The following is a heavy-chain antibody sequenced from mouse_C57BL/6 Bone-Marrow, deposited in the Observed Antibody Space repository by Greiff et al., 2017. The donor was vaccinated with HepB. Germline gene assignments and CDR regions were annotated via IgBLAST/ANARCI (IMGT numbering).Heavy chain of an antibody. V-gene: IGHV5-17*01. J-gene: IGHJ2*01. D-gene: IGHD4-1*01. Sequence: EVQRVESGGGLVKPGGSLKLSCAASGFTFSDYGMHWVRQAPEKGLEWAAYISSGSSTIYYADTVKGRFTISRDNAKNTLFLQMTSLRSEDTAMYYCAREVPLGHYFDYWGQGTTLTVSS. CDR1: GFTFSDYG. CDR3: AREVPLGHYFDY. CDR2: ISSGSSTI.